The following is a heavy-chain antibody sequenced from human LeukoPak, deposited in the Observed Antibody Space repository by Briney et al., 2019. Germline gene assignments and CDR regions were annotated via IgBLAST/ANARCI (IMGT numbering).Heavy chain of an antibody. V-gene: IGHV4-59*08. CDR3: ARHSFGVAPFHY. Sequence: SETLSLTCTVSSGSMSSYFWSWIRQPPGKGLEWIGYIYNGGSTNYNPALKSRVTISVDTSKKQFSLNLSSVTAADTAVYYCARHSFGVAPFHYWGQGTLVAVSS. CDR2: IYNGGST. J-gene: IGHJ4*02. D-gene: IGHD3-3*01. CDR1: SGSMSSYF.